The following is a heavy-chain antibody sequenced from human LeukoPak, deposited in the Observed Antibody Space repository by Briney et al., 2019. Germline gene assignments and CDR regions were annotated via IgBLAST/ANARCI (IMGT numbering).Heavy chain of an antibody. V-gene: IGHV4-39*07. CDR2: IFHTGST. CDR3: ASPRGTYIDY. CDR1: GGSISSSSYY. Sequence: SETLSLTCTVSGGSISSSSYYWGWIRQPPGKGLEWIGSIFHTGSTSYNPSFKSRVTLSVDTSKNEFSLKLTSVTATDTAIYYCASPRGTYIDYWGQGTPVTVSS. D-gene: IGHD3-16*01. J-gene: IGHJ4*02.